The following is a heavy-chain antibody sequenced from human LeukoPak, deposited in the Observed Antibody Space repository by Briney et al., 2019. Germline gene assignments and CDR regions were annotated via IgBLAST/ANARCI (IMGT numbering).Heavy chain of an antibody. J-gene: IGHJ4*02. Sequence: GGSLRLSCAASGFTFSSYAMSWVRQAPGRGGEWVLAFSGSGGSTDSTDSVKGRFTISRDNSKNTLYLQMNSLRAEDTAVYYCAKDRVTPHTATFDYWGQGTLVTVSS. CDR3: AKDRVTPHTATFDY. V-gene: IGHV3-23*01. CDR2: FSGSGGST. D-gene: IGHD4-23*01. CDR1: GFTFSSYA.